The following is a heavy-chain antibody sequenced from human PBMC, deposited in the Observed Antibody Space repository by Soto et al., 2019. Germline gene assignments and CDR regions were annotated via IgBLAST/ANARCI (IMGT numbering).Heavy chain of an antibody. CDR2: IIPIFGTA. J-gene: IGHJ4*02. Sequence: QVQLVQSGAEVQKPGSSVKVSCKASGGTFSSYAISWVRQAPGQGLEWMGGIIPIFGTANYAQKFQGRVTITADKSTSTAYMELSSLRSEDTAVYYCARTLSSSWPQWLVDWGYWGQGTLVTVSS. V-gene: IGHV1-69*06. D-gene: IGHD6-13*01. CDR3: ARTLSSSWPQWLVDWGY. CDR1: GGTFSSYA.